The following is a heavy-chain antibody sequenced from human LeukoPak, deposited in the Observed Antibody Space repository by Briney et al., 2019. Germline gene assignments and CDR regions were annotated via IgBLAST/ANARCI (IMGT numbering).Heavy chain of an antibody. J-gene: IGHJ4*02. D-gene: IGHD3-10*01. V-gene: IGHV3-30*02. CDR3: AKDTKVYYGSASSAPDY. Sequence: DSVKGRFTISRDNSKNTLYLQMNSLRAEDTAVYYCAKDTKVYYGSASSAPDYWGQGTLDSVSS.